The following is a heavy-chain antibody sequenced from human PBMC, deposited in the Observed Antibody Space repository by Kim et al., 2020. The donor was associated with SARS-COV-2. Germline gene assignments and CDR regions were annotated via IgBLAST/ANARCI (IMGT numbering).Heavy chain of an antibody. CDR3: AKGSSGGRPYYVCY. J-gene: IGHJ4*02. V-gene: IGHV3-23*01. D-gene: IGHD3-16*01. Sequence: ADSVKGRFTISRDKAKNTLYQQLNSLRAEDTAVYQWAKGSSGGRPYYVCYWGQGTLVTVSS.